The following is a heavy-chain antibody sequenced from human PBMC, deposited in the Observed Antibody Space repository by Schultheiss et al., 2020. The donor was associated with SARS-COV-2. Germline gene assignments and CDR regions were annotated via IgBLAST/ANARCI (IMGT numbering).Heavy chain of an antibody. V-gene: IGHV4-34*01. CDR1: GGSISSYY. CDR3: ARGGITARPAYYYVLDV. Sequence: SQTLSLTCTVSGGSISSYYWSWIRQPPGKGLEWIGEISHSGSTNYNPSLKSRVTISVDTSKNQFSLKLSSLTAADTAVFYCARGGITARPAYYYVLDVWGQGTTVTVSS. J-gene: IGHJ6*02. D-gene: IGHD6-6*01. CDR2: ISHSGST.